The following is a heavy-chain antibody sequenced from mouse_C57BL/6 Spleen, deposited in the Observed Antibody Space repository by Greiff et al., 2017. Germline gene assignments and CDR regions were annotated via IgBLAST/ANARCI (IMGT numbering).Heavy chain of an antibody. J-gene: IGHJ2*01. CDR2: ISSGGSYT. V-gene: IGHV5-6*01. CDR1: GFTFSSYG. CDR3: ARGPGDYFDY. Sequence: EVHLVESGGDLVTPGGSLKLSCAASGFTFSSYGMSWVRQTPDKRLEWVATISSGGSYTYYPDSVKGRFTISRDNAKNTLYLQMSSLKSEDTAMYYCARGPGDYFDYWGQGTTLTVSS.